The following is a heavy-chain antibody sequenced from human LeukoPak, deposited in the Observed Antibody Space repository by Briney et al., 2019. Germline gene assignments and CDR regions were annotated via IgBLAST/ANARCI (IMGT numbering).Heavy chain of an antibody. CDR2: IWYDGSNK. CDR3: ARENYGDPYFDY. Sequence: PGRSLRLSCAASGFTFSSYGMHWVRQAPGKGLEWVAVIWYDGSNKYYADSVKGRFTISRDNSKNTLYLQMNSLRAEDTAVYYCARENYGDPYFDYWGQGTLVTVSS. J-gene: IGHJ4*02. D-gene: IGHD4-17*01. CDR1: GFTFSSYG. V-gene: IGHV3-33*01.